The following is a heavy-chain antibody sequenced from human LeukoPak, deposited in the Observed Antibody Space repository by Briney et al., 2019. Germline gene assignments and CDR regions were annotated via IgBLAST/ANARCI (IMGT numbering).Heavy chain of an antibody. CDR3: SREDY. V-gene: IGHV1-2*02. Sequence: ASVKVSCKASGYTFTGYYLHWMRQAPGQGLEWVGWINPNSGVTNYAQKFQGRVSMTSDTSINTVYMELSRPRSDDTAVYYCSREDYWGQGTLVTVSS. CDR1: GYTFTGYY. CDR2: INPNSGVT. J-gene: IGHJ4*02.